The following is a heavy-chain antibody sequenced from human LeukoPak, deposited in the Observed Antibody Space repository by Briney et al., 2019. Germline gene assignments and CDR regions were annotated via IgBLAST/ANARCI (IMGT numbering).Heavy chain of an antibody. CDR3: ARGRQLVHFTAYYYYYMDV. CDR1: GGSFSGYY. J-gene: IGHJ6*03. Sequence: PSETLSLTCAVYGGSFSGYYWSWIRQPPGKGLEWIGEINHSGSTNYNPSLKSRVTISVDTSKNQFSLKLSSVTAADTAVYYCARGRQLVHFTAYYYYYMDVWGKGTTVTVSS. CDR2: INHSGST. V-gene: IGHV4-34*01. D-gene: IGHD6-13*01.